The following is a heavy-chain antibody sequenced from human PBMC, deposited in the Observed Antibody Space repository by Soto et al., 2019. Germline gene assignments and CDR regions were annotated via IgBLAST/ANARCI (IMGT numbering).Heavy chain of an antibody. CDR3: VRDGTKTLRDWFDP. J-gene: IGHJ5*02. Sequence: SETLPLTCTVSGASISGYYWSWMRKSAGKGLEWIGRIYATGTTDYNPSLKSRVMMSVDTSKKQFSLKLRSVTAADTAVYYCVRDGTKTLRDWFDPWGQGISVTVSS. CDR2: IYATGTT. D-gene: IGHD1-1*01. V-gene: IGHV4-4*07. CDR1: GASISGYY.